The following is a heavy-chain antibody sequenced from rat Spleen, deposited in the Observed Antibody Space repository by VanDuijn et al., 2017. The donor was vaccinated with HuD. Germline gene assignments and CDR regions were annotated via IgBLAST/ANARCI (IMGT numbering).Heavy chain of an antibody. D-gene: IGHD4-3*01. Sequence: EVQLVESGGGLVQPGRSLKLSCAASGFTFSDYGVAWVRQAPTTGLEWVATINTDGGSTYYPDSVKGRFTISRDNAENTVYLQMNSLRSEDTATYYCAKVSSGHYFDYWGQGVMVTVSS. CDR3: AKVSSGHYFDY. J-gene: IGHJ2*01. CDR1: GFTFSDYG. CDR2: INTDGGST. V-gene: IGHV5-29*01.